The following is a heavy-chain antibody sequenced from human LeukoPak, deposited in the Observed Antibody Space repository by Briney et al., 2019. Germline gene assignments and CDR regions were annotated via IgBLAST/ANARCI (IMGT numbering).Heavy chain of an antibody. CDR2: ISSSSYI. Sequence: PGGSLRLSCAASGFTFSSYSMNWVRQAPGKGLEWVSSISSSSYIYYADSVRGRFTISRDNAKNSLYLQMNSLRAEDTAVYYCAKDLAFIRFGGLFDPWGQGTLVTVSS. D-gene: IGHD3-10*02. CDR3: AKDLAFIRFGGLFDP. CDR1: GFTFSSYS. V-gene: IGHV3-21*04. J-gene: IGHJ5*02.